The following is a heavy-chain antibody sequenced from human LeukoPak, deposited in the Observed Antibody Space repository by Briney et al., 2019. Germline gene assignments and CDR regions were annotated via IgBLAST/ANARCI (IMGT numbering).Heavy chain of an antibody. J-gene: IGHJ5*02. Sequence: SETLSLTCIVSGGSISSSSYYWGWIRQPPGKGLEWIGTIYYSGSTYYNPSLKSRVTISVDTSKNQFSLKLSPVTAADTAVYYCARSKIYYDSTNRWFDPWGQGTLVTVSS. CDR1: GGSISSSSYY. V-gene: IGHV4-39*07. CDR3: ARSKIYYDSTNRWFDP. CDR2: IYYSGST. D-gene: IGHD3-22*01.